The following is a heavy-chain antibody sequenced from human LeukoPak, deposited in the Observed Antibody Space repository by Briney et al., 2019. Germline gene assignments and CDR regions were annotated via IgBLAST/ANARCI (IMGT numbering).Heavy chain of an antibody. J-gene: IGHJ4*02. Sequence: GGSLRLSCAASGFTFSSYAMSWVRQAPGKGLEWVSAISGSGGSTYYADSVKGRFTISRDNSKNTLYLQMNSLRAEGTAVYYCARTLRDYYGSGSDYWGQGTLVTVSS. CDR3: ARTLRDYYGSGSDY. CDR2: ISGSGGST. V-gene: IGHV3-23*01. CDR1: GFTFSSYA. D-gene: IGHD3-10*01.